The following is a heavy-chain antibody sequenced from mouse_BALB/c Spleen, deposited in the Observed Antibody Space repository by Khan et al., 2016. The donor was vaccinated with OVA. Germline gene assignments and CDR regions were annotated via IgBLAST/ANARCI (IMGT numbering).Heavy chain of an antibody. V-gene: IGHV3-2*02. D-gene: IGHD2-12*01. CDR1: GYSITSDYA. J-gene: IGHJ4*01. Sequence: EVQLVESGPGLVKPSQSLSLTCTVTGYSITSDYAWNWIRQFPGNKLEWMGYISSTGGTSYNPSLKSRISVTRVTSKNQFFLQLKSVTTEDTATYYCARSLYYSFGYALDCWGRGTSVTVSS. CDR3: ARSLYYSFGYALDC. CDR2: ISSTGGT.